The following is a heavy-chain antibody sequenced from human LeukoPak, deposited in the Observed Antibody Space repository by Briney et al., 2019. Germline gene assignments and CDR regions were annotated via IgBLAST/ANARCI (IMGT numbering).Heavy chain of an antibody. CDR3: AGSPGYYDSSEGYFQH. J-gene: IGHJ1*01. D-gene: IGHD3-22*01. V-gene: IGHV3-53*01. Sequence: PGGSLRLSCAASGFTVSSNYMSWVRQAPGKGLEWVSVIYSGGSTYYADSVKGRFTISRDNSKNTLYLQMNSLRAEDTAVYYCAGSPGYYDSSEGYFQHWGQGTLVTVSS. CDR1: GFTVSSNY. CDR2: IYSGGST.